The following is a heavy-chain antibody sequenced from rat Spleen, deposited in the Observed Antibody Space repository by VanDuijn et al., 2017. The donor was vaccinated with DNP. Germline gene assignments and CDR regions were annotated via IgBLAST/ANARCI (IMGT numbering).Heavy chain of an antibody. CDR2: ISYDGGST. CDR1: GFTFSNFD. CDR3: ATHNSGYFDY. J-gene: IGHJ2*01. D-gene: IGHD4-3*01. Sequence: EVQLVESGGGLVQPGRSLKLSCAASGFTFSNFDMAWVRQAPTKGLEWVASISYDGGSTYYRDSVKGRFTISRDNAKSSLYLQMDSLRSEDTATYYCATHNSGYFDYWGQGVMVTVSS. V-gene: IGHV5-20*01.